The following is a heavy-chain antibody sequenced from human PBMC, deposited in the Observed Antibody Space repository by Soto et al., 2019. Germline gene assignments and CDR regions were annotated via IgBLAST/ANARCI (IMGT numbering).Heavy chain of an antibody. CDR2: ISYDGSNK. CDR3: AREPATNSNAFDI. Sequence: WSLRLSCAASGFTFSSYAMHSVRQAPGKGLEWVAVISYDGSNKYYADSVKGRFTISRDNSKNTLYLQMNSLRAEDTAVYYCAREPATNSNAFDIWGQGTMVTVSS. D-gene: IGHD2-2*01. V-gene: IGHV3-30-3*01. CDR1: GFTFSSYA. J-gene: IGHJ3*02.